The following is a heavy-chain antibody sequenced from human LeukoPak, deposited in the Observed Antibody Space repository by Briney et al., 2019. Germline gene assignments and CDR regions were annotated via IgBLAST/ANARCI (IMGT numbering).Heavy chain of an antibody. Sequence: ASVKVSCEATGYTFTGYYMHWVRQAPGQGLEWMGWINPNSGGTNYAQKFQGRVTMTRDTSISTAYMELSRLRSDDTAVYYCARDRRGIAVAANWFDPWGQGTLVTVSS. J-gene: IGHJ5*02. V-gene: IGHV1-2*02. CDR3: ARDRRGIAVAANWFDP. D-gene: IGHD6-19*01. CDR2: INPNSGGT. CDR1: GYTFTGYY.